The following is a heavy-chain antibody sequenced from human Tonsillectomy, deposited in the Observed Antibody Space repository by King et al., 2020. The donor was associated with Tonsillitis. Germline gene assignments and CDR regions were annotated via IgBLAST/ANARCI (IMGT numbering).Heavy chain of an antibody. CDR2: ISVRGSGT. Sequence: VQLVESGGGLVQPEESLRLSCIASGFTFSSYALSWVRQAPGKGLEWVSAISVRGSGTYYADSVKGRFTISRDNSKNTIYLQMNSLRAEDTAVYYCGRGSYGDYDSWGQGTLVTVSS. CDR3: GRGSYGDYDS. CDR1: GFTFSSYA. V-gene: IGHV3-23*04. J-gene: IGHJ5*01. D-gene: IGHD4-17*01.